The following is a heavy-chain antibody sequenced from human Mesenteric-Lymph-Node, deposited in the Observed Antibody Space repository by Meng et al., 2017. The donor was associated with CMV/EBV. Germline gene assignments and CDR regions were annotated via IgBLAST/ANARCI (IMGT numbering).Heavy chain of an antibody. D-gene: IGHD2-2*01. CDR2: ISSDGYST. Sequence: GESLKISCAASGIAFSSNWVHWVRQVPGKGLVWVSRISSDGYSTTYADSVKGRFTISRDNAKNTLYLQMNSLRAEDTAMYYCASLLQDIVLVPAAMEAFDIWGQGTMVTVSS. J-gene: IGHJ3*02. CDR3: ASLLQDIVLVPAAMEAFDI. CDR1: GIAFSSNW. V-gene: IGHV3-74*03.